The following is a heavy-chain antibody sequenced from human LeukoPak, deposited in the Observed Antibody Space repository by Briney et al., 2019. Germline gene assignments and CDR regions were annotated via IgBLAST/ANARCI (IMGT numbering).Heavy chain of an antibody. D-gene: IGHD3-22*01. V-gene: IGHV4-59*06. CDR3: ASSSGYSLGAFDI. J-gene: IGHJ3*02. Sequence: SESLSLTCAVYGGSISSYYWSWIRQHPGKGLEWIGYIYYSGSTYYNPSLKSRVTISVDTSKNQFSLKLSSVTAADTAVYYCASSSGYSLGAFDIWGQGTMVTVSS. CDR1: GGSISSYY. CDR2: IYYSGST.